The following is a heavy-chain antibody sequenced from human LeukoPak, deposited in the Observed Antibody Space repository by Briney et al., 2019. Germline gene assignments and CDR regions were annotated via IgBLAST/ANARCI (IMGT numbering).Heavy chain of an antibody. J-gene: IGHJ6*03. CDR3: ARTVLLWFGESPNYYYYMDV. V-gene: IGHV1-8*03. Sequence: ASVKVSCKASGYTFTSYDINWVRQATGQGLEWMGWMNPNSGNTGYAQKFQGRVTITRNTPISTAYMELSSLRSEDTAVYYCARTVLLWFGESPNYYYYMDVWGKGTTVTVSS. CDR1: GYTFTSYD. D-gene: IGHD3-10*01. CDR2: MNPNSGNT.